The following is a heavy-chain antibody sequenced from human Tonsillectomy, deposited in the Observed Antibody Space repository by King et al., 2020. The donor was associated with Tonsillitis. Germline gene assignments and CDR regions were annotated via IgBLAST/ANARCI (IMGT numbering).Heavy chain of an antibody. J-gene: IGHJ4*02. D-gene: IGHD3-22*01. V-gene: IGHV1-69*04. CDR2: IITRIGSG. Sequence: VQLVQSGAEVKKPGSSVKVSCKASGGTFSSHASSWVRQAPGQGFEWMGRIITRIGSGNYAQKFQGRVTITADKSTSTAYMELNSLRSEETAVYYCARGLYDSSGFTLGFWGQGTLVTVSS. CDR1: GGTFSSHA. CDR3: ARGLYDSSGFTLGF.